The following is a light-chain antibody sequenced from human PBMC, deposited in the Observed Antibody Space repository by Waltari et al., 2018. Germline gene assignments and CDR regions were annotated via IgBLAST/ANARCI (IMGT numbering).Light chain of an antibody. CDR2: GAS. J-gene: IGKJ2*01. V-gene: IGKV1-9*01. Sequence: DIQLTQSPSFLPTSVGDRVTIPCRASQDISSHLAWYQQKPGKAPRLLVYGASTLHSGVPSRFSGTGSGTEFTLTINNLQPEDFATYYCQQLIRFPTFTFGQGTKLQIE. CDR1: QDISSH. CDR3: QQLIRFPTFT.